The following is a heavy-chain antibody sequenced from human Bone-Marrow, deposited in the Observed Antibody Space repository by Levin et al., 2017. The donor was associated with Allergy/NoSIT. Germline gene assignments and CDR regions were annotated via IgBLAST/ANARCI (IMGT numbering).Heavy chain of an antibody. J-gene: IGHJ3*02. CDR3: ARDITVFGVVLAVNDAFDI. CDR1: GGSISSGVYF. CDR2: VSHSGIT. Sequence: PSETLSLTCTVSGGSISSGVYFWSWIRQLPGKGLEWIGYVSHSGITFYNQSLKSRVTISGDTSKNLFSLNLSSVTAADTAVYYCARDITVFGVVLAVNDAFDIWGQGTMVTVSS. D-gene: IGHD3-3*01. V-gene: IGHV4-31*03.